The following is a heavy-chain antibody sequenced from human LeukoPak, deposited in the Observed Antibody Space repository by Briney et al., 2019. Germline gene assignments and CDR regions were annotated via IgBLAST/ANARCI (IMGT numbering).Heavy chain of an antibody. CDR1: GFTFDDYA. Sequence: GGSLRLSCAASGFTFDDYAMDWVRQAPGKGLEWVSGISWNSGSIDYADSVKGRFTISKDNAKNSLYLQMNSLRTEDTALYYCAKQSAGTHGYFDYWGQGTLVTVSS. V-gene: IGHV3-9*01. D-gene: IGHD3-3*01. J-gene: IGHJ4*02. CDR2: ISWNSGSI. CDR3: AKQSAGTHGYFDY.